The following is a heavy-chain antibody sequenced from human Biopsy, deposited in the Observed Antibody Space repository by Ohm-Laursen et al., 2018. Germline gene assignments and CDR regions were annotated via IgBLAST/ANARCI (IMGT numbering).Heavy chain of an antibody. J-gene: IGHJ4*02. CDR2: IIAVSGLV. D-gene: IGHD3-3*01. V-gene: IGHV1-69*17. CDR3: ATPFQYYDSWGGYPPFDH. CDR1: GGTFSNYA. Sequence: PSVKVSCKASGGTFSNYAISWVRQAPGEGLEWMGGIIAVSGLVNYAPKFQGRVSITADKSTTTAYIELSNLKSEDTAVYYCATPFQYYDSWGGYPPFDHWGQGTLVTVSS.